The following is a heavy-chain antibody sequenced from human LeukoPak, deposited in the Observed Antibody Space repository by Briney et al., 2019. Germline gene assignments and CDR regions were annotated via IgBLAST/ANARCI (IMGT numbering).Heavy chain of an antibody. CDR1: GGSISSYY. V-gene: IGHV4-4*07. CDR3: ASERRGYWYFDL. J-gene: IGHJ2*01. D-gene: IGHD1-1*01. CDR2: IYTSGST. Sequence: SGTLSLTCAVSGGSISSYYWSWIRQPAGKGLEWIGRIYTSGSTNYNPSLKSRVTMSVDTSKNQFSLKLSSVTAADTAVYYCASERRGYWYFDLWGRGTLVTVSS.